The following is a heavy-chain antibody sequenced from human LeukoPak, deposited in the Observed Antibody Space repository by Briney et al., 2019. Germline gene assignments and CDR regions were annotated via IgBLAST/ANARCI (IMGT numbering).Heavy chain of an antibody. J-gene: IGHJ4*02. V-gene: IGHV3-9*01. CDR2: ISWNSGSI. Sequence: PGRSLRLSCAASGFTFDDYAMYWVRQAPGKGLEWVSGISWNSGSIGYADSVKGRFTISRDNAKNSLYLQMNSLRAEDTALYYCAKGGDIVVVPAALDYWGQGTLVTVSS. D-gene: IGHD2-2*01. CDR1: GFTFDDYA. CDR3: AKGGDIVVVPAALDY.